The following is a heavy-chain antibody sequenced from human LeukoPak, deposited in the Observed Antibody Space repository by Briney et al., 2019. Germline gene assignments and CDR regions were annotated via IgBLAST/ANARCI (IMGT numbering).Heavy chain of an antibody. V-gene: IGHV3-30*18. CDR1: GFTFSSYG. Sequence: GGSLRLSCAASGFTFSSYGMHWVRQAPGKGLEWVAVISYDGSNKYYADSVKGRFTISRDNSKNTLYLQMNSLRAEDTAVYYCAKEKHDFWSGCTDYWGQGTLVTVSS. J-gene: IGHJ4*02. CDR2: ISYDGSNK. CDR3: AKEKHDFWSGCTDY. D-gene: IGHD3-3*01.